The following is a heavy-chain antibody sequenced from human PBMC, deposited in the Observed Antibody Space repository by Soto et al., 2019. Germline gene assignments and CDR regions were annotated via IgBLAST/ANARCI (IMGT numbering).Heavy chain of an antibody. J-gene: IGHJ4*02. Sequence: SGPTLVNPTQTLTLTCTFSGFSLSTSGVGVGWIRQPPGKALEWLALIYWDDDKRYSPSLKSRLTITKDTSKNQVVLTMTNMDPVDTATYSCAYTGGKQTSPYFDYWGQGSLVTVSS. D-gene: IGHD6-13*01. CDR3: AYTGGKQTSPYFDY. CDR2: IYWDDDK. CDR1: GFSLSTSGVG. V-gene: IGHV2-5*02.